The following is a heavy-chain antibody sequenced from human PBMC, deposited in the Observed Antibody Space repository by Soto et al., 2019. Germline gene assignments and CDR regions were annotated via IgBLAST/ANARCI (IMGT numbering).Heavy chain of an antibody. CDR1: GGSISSGDYY. Sequence: SETLSLTCTVSGGSISSGDYYWSWIRRPPGKGLEWIGYIYYSGSTYYNPSLKSRVTISVDTSKNQFSLKLSSVTAADTAVYYCARDKRSGIADVRYYFDYWGQGTLVTVSS. V-gene: IGHV4-30-4*01. J-gene: IGHJ4*02. D-gene: IGHD6-13*01. CDR3: ARDKRSGIADVRYYFDY. CDR2: IYYSGST.